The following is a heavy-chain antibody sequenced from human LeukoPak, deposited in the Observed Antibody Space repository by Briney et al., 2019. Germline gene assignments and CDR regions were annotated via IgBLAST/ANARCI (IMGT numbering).Heavy chain of an antibody. V-gene: IGHV3-21*01. Sequence: GGSLRLSCAASGFTFSSYSMNWVRQAPGKGLEWVSSISSSSSYIYCADSVKGRFTISRDNAKNSLYLQMNSLRAEDTAVYYCAAGYSYALDYWGQGTLVTVSS. CDR3: AAGYSYALDY. D-gene: IGHD5-18*01. CDR2: ISSSSSYI. J-gene: IGHJ4*02. CDR1: GFTFSSYS.